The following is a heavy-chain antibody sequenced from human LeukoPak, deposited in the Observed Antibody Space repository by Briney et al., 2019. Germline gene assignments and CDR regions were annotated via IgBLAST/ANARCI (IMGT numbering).Heavy chain of an antibody. Sequence: PGGSLRLSCAASGFTFSSYSMNWVRQAPGRGLEWVSYISSSGSTIYYADSVKGRFTISRDNAKNSLYLQMNSLRAEDTAVYYCASDRGFGDLFAFDIWGQGTMVTVSS. D-gene: IGHD3-10*01. V-gene: IGHV3-48*04. CDR2: ISSSGSTI. CDR1: GFTFSSYS. J-gene: IGHJ3*02. CDR3: ASDRGFGDLFAFDI.